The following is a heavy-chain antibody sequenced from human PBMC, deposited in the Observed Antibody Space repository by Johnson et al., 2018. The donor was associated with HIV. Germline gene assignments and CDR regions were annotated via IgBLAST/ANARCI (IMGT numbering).Heavy chain of an antibody. CDR2: IYSGGST. D-gene: IGHD1-1*01. Sequence: VQLVESGGGLVQPGGSLRLSCAASGFTVSSNYMSWVRQAPGKGLEWVSVIYSGGSTYYADSVKGRFTISSDNSTNTLFLQMNSLRPEDTAVYYCATVGRTTATAQSAFHMWGQGTLVTVSS. J-gene: IGHJ3*02. CDR1: GFTVSSNY. V-gene: IGHV3-66*02. CDR3: ATVGRTTATAQSAFHM.